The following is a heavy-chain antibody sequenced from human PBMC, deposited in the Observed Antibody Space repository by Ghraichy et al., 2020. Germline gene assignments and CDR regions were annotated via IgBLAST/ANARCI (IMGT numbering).Heavy chain of an antibody. D-gene: IGHD1-26*01. Sequence: ASVKVSCKASGYTFTGYYMHWVRQAPGQGLEWMGWINPNSGGTNYAQKFQGWVTMTRDTSISTAYMELSRLRSDDAAVYYCARAESGSPTGPGGYWGQGTLVTVS. CDR3: ARAESGSPTGPGGY. V-gene: IGHV1-2*04. CDR2: INPNSGGT. CDR1: GYTFTGYY. J-gene: IGHJ4*02.